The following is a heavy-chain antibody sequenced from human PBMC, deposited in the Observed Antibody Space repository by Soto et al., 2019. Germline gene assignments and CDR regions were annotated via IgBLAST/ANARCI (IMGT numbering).Heavy chain of an antibody. CDR1: GYSFTNYG. D-gene: IGHD6-13*01. Sequence: GASVKVSCKACGYSFTNYGFTWVRQAPGQGLEWMGWINPYNGSTNYAQKLQGWVTMTRDTSISTAYLELSRLRSDDTAVYYCARGSSWDYYYYYMDVWGKGTTVTVSS. CDR2: INPYNGST. J-gene: IGHJ6*03. V-gene: IGHV1-18*01. CDR3: ARGSSWDYYYYYMDV.